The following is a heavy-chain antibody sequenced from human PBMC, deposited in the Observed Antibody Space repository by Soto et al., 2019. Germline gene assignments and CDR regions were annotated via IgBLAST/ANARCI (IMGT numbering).Heavy chain of an antibody. J-gene: IGHJ6*03. CDR2: IIPILGIA. CDR3: ASADHYYYMDV. Sequence: SVKVSCKASGGTFSSYTISWVRQAPGQGLEWMGRIIPILGIANYAQKFQGRVTITAGKSTSTAYMELSSLRSEDTAVYYCASADHYYYMDVWGKGTTVTVSS. V-gene: IGHV1-69*02. CDR1: GGTFSSYT.